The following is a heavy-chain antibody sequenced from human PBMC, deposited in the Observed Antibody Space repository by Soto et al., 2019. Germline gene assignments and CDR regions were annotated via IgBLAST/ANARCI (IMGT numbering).Heavy chain of an antibody. J-gene: IGHJ4*02. Sequence: SNIYYADSVKGRFTISRDNAKNSLYLQMNSLRAEDTAVYYCARASYYYDGSGYHGYWGQGTLVTVSS. CDR3: ARASYYYDGSGYHGY. CDR2: SNI. D-gene: IGHD3-22*01. V-gene: IGHV3-21*01.